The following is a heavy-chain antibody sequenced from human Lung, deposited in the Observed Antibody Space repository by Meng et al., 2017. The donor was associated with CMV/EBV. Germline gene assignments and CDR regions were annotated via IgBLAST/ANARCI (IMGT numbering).Heavy chain of an antibody. CDR3: ARDLNYYDSSGNYYVGWLDP. Sequence: SXAISGDNVSSNSAAWNWIRQSPSRGLEWLGRTYYRSKWYNDFAPSVKSRITFNPDTSKNQLSLHLTSVTPEDTAVYYCARDLNYYDSSGNYYVGWLDPWXQGTXVTVYS. D-gene: IGHD3-22*01. V-gene: IGHV6-1*01. CDR1: GDNVSSNSAA. CDR2: TYYRSKWYN. J-gene: IGHJ5*02.